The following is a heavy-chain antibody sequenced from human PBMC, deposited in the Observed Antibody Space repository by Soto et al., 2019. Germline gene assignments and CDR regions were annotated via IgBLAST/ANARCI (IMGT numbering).Heavy chain of an antibody. V-gene: IGHV4-39*01. CDR1: GGSISSSSYY. CDR3: ARIIITVTTNWFDP. D-gene: IGHD4-17*01. J-gene: IGHJ5*02. Sequence: ETLSLTCTVSGGSISSSSYYWGWIRQPPGKGLEWIGSIYYSGSTYYNPSLKSRVTISVDTSKNQFSLKLSSVTAADTAVYYCARIIITVTTNWFDPWGQGTLVTVSS. CDR2: IYYSGST.